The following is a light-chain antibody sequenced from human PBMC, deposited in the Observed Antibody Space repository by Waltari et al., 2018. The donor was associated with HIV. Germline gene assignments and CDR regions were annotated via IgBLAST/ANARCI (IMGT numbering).Light chain of an antibody. CDR1: HIGRKS. CDR2: DDS. Sequence: SYVLTQPPSVSVAPGQTAKITCGGNHIGRKSVHWYQQKPGQAPVLVVSDDSDRPSGIPDRFSGSNSGNTATLTITRVEAGDEADYYCQVWDSNSDPWVFGGGTKLTVL. J-gene: IGLJ3*02. CDR3: QVWDSNSDPWV. V-gene: IGLV3-21*02.